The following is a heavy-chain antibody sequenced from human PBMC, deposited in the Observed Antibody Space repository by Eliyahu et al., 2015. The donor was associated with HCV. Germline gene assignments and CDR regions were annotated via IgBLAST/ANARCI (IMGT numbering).Heavy chain of an antibody. J-gene: IGHJ6*03. Sequence: EVQLVESGGGLVKPGGSLRLSCAASGFTFSNAWMSWVRQAPGKGXGWVGRIKSKTDGGTTDYAAPVKGRFTISRDDSKNTLYLQMNSLKTEDTAVYYCTTGYSYGIYYYYYMDVWGKGTTVTVSS. CDR3: TTGYSYGIYYYYYMDV. D-gene: IGHD5-18*01. V-gene: IGHV3-15*01. CDR2: IKSKTDGGTT. CDR1: GFTFSNAW.